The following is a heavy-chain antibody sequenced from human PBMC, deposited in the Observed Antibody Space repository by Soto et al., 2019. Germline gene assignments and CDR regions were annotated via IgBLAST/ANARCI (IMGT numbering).Heavy chain of an antibody. V-gene: IGHV3-23*01. CDR2: ISGSGGST. Sequence: GGSLRLSCAASGFTFSSYAMSWVRQAPGKGLEWVSAISGSGGSTYYADSVKGRFTISRDNSKNTLYLQMNSLGAEDAAVYFCARYSGSYPSYYFDYWGQGTLVTVSS. CDR1: GFTFSSYA. CDR3: ARYSGSYPSYYFDY. D-gene: IGHD1-26*01. J-gene: IGHJ4*02.